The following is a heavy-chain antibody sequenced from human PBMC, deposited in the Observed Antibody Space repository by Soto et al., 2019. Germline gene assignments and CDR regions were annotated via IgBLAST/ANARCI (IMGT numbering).Heavy chain of an antibody. CDR3: TRESFTMVRGILYDYYGMDV. V-gene: IGHV6-1*01. D-gene: IGHD3-10*01. CDR2: TYYKSKWYN. J-gene: IGHJ6*02. Sequence: PAQTLSLTCAISEASVSSNSASWNWIRQSPSRGLEWLGRTYYKSKWYNDYAVSVKSRITINPDTAKNEFSLQLNSVTPGDTTLYYCTRESFTMVRGILYDYYGMDVWGQGTPFTASS. CDR1: EASVSSNSAS.